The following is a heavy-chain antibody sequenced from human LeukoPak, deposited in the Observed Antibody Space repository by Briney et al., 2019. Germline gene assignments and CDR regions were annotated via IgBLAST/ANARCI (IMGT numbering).Heavy chain of an antibody. V-gene: IGHV4-34*01. CDR1: GGSFSGYY. Sequence: KPSETLSLTCAVYGGSFSGYYWSWIRQPPGKGLEWIGEINHSGSTNYNPSLKSRVTISVDTSKNQFSLKLSSVTAADTAMYYCARESAYDYVWGSYPKNYFDYWGQGTLLTVSS. CDR2: INHSGST. D-gene: IGHD3-16*02. J-gene: IGHJ4*02. CDR3: ARESAYDYVWGSYPKNYFDY.